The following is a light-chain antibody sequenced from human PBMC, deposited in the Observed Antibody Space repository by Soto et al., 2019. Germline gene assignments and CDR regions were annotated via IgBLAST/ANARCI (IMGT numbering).Light chain of an antibody. V-gene: IGLV2-14*01. Sequence: QSALTQPASVSGSPGQSITIPCTGTRRDIGIYNYVSWYQQHPGKVPKLIICEVTNRPSGVSDRFSGSKSGNTASLTISGLRAEDEADYYCSSYAGSNNLFFGGGTKLTVL. CDR3: SSYAGSNNLF. CDR2: EVT. J-gene: IGLJ2*01. CDR1: RRDIGIYNY.